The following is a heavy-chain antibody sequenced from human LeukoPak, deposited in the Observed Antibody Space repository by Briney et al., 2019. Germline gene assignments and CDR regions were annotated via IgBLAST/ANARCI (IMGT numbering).Heavy chain of an antibody. J-gene: IGHJ3*02. CDR2: ISSSGTTI. CDR1: GFTFTDYS. V-gene: IGHV3-11*04. CDR3: ARIKGYTRFDI. Sequence: GSLRLSCAASGFTFTDYSMSWIRQAPGQGLEWVSYISSSGTTIYYADSGKGRFTISRDNAKNSLYLQMNSLRAEDTAVYYCARIKGYTRFDIWGQGTMVTVSS. D-gene: IGHD1-14*01.